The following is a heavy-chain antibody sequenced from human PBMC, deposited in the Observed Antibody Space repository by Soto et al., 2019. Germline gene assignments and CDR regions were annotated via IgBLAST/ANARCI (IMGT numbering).Heavy chain of an antibody. CDR3: ARDLRFSSTNYFDF. Sequence: PGRSLRLSCTASGFLFTGYYMSWIRQPPGKGLEWLAYIDGSSDYTNSADSVKGRFTISRDNAKNSVFLQMNNLRADDTAVYYCARDLRFSSTNYFDFWGRGTLV. CDR2: IDGSSDYT. CDR1: GFLFTGYY. D-gene: IGHD2-8*01. V-gene: IGHV3-11*06. J-gene: IGHJ4*02.